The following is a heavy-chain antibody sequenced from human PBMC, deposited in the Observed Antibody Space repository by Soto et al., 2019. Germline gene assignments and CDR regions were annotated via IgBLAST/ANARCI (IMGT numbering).Heavy chain of an antibody. Sequence: EVQLLDSGGALVQPGGSLRLSCTASGFTFSSSAMSWVRQSPGKGLEWVSAISDGNGDSTYYAGSVKGRFTISRDKTKNALYLQMNGLRAEDTAVYYCAKGGGGDHGYWGQGTLVTVSS. CDR1: GFTFSSSA. D-gene: IGHD2-21*02. CDR3: AKGGGGDHGY. J-gene: IGHJ4*02. CDR2: ISDGNGDST. V-gene: IGHV3-23*01.